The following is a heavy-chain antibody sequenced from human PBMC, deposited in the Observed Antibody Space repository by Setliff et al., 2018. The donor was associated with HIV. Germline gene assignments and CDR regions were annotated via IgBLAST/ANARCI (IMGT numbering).Heavy chain of an antibody. V-gene: IGHV4-61*02. CDR1: GGFIKNSNYY. Sequence: SETLSLTCTVYGGFIKNSNYYWGWIRQPAGKGLEWIGRIHTRGSTDYNPSLKSRVTISVDTSKNQFSLRLNSVTAVDTAVYYCAKTVVLTPYVSYYYYMDVWGKGTTVTVSS. J-gene: IGHJ6*03. CDR3: AKTVVLTPYVSYYYYMDV. D-gene: IGHD2-15*01. CDR2: IHTRGST.